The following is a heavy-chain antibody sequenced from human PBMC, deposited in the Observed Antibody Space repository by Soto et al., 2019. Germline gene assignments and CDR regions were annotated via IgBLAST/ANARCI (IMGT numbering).Heavy chain of an antibody. CDR3: TREAYDFWSGIDS. Sequence: GVSLRLSCAASGFTFSGSAMHWVRQASGKGLEWVGRIRSKPHSYATTYAASVKGRFTISRDDSKNTAYLQMNSLKTEDTAVYYCTREAYDFWSGIDSWGQGTLVTVSS. J-gene: IGHJ4*02. V-gene: IGHV3-73*01. D-gene: IGHD3-3*01. CDR2: IRSKPHSYAT. CDR1: GFTFSGSA.